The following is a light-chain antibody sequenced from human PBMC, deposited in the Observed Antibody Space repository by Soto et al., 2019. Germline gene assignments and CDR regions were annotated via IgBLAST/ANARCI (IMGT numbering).Light chain of an antibody. V-gene: IGKV1-5*01. Sequence: IQMTQSPSTLSGSVGDRVTITCRASQTISSWLAWYQQKPGKAPKRLIYAASSLDSEVPLRFSGSGSGTEFALTISSLQPEDFATYYCLQHNTYPWTFGQGTKVDIK. CDR2: AAS. CDR1: QTISSW. CDR3: LQHNTYPWT. J-gene: IGKJ1*01.